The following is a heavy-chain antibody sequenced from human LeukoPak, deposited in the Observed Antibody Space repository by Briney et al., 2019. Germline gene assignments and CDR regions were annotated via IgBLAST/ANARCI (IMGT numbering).Heavy chain of an antibody. CDR3: ARESYSSSWYAPSGFDY. J-gene: IGHJ4*02. Sequence: SETLSLTCTVSGGSISSYYWSWIRQPAGKGLEWIGRIYTSGSTNYNPSLKSRVTMSVDTSKNQFSLKLSSVTAADTAVYYCARESYSSSWYAPSGFDYWGQGTLVTVSS. D-gene: IGHD6-13*01. CDR1: GGSISSYY. V-gene: IGHV4-4*07. CDR2: IYTSGST.